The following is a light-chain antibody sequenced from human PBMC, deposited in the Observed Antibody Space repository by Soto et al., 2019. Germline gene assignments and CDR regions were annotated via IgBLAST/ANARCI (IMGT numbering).Light chain of an antibody. CDR1: QSISSY. Sequence: EIRITHSAAVLSPSVVYPVANTYLLSQSISSYLNWYQQKPGKAPKLLIYAASSLQSGVQSRFSGSGSGTDFTLTISRLQPEDFAPYCFQQSYSTNTVKFGQGTRLEIK. J-gene: IGKJ5*01. CDR3: QQSYSTNTVK. CDR2: AAS. V-gene: IGKV1-39*01.